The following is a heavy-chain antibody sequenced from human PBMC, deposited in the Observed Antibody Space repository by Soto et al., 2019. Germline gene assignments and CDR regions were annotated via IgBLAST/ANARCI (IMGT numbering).Heavy chain of an antibody. CDR3: ANSYNWNYIPFDY. Sequence: PGGSLRLSCAASGFTFSSYAMSWVRRAPGKGLEWVSAISGSGGSTYYADSVKGRFTISRDNSKNTLYLQMNSLRAEDTAVYYCANSYNWNYIPFDYWGQGTLVTVSS. V-gene: IGHV3-23*01. CDR1: GFTFSSYA. J-gene: IGHJ4*02. CDR2: ISGSGGST. D-gene: IGHD1-7*01.